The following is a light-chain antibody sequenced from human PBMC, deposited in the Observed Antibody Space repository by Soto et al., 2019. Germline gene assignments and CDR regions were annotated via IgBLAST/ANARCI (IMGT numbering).Light chain of an antibody. Sequence: EIVLTQSPGTLSLSPGERATLSCRASQSVSSSFLAWYQQKPGQAPRLLIYGASSRATGIPDRFSGSGSGTDFTLTITGLDPDDFAVYYCQQYGSSPWTFGQGTMVQLK. V-gene: IGKV3-20*01. CDR1: QSVSSSF. J-gene: IGKJ1*01. CDR3: QQYGSSPWT. CDR2: GAS.